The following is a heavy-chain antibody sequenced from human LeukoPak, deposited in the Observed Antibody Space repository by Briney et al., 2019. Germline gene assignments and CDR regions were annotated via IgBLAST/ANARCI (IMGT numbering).Heavy chain of an antibody. V-gene: IGHV3-66*02. CDR3: ARATFWSGYQRDSWYMDV. CDR1: GFTVSSNY. J-gene: IGHJ6*03. Sequence: GGSLRLSXAAPGFTVSSNYMSWVRQAPGKGLEWVSIIYSGGSTYYADSVKGRFTISRDTSKNTLFLQMNRLRAEDTAVYYCARATFWSGYQRDSWYMDVWGKGTPVTVSS. CDR2: IYSGGST. D-gene: IGHD3-3*01.